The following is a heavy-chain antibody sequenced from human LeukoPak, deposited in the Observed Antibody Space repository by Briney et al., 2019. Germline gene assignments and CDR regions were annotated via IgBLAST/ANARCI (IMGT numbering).Heavy chain of an antibody. CDR3: ARGGYTRFDF. J-gene: IGHJ4*02. CDR1: GFAFSGYW. V-gene: IGHV3-7*01. Sequence: QCGGSLRLSCAASGFAFSGYWMSWVRQAPGKGLEWVANIKEDGSGKYYVDSVKGRFTISRDNAKNSLYLQMNSLRAEDTAVYYCARGGYTRFDFWGQGTLVTVSS. D-gene: IGHD5-18*01. CDR2: IKEDGSGK.